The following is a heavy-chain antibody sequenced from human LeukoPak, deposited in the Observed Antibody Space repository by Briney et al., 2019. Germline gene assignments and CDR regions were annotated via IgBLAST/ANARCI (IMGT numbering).Heavy chain of an antibody. CDR2: INHSGST. V-gene: IGHV4-34*01. CDR1: GGSFSGYY. CDR3: ARGGCSSTSCYYGYGYYYYYGMDV. D-gene: IGHD2-2*01. J-gene: IGHJ6*02. Sequence: PSETLSLTCAAYGGSFSGYYWSWLRQPPGKGLVWIGEINHSGSTNYNPSLKSRVTISVDTSKNQFSLKLSSVTAADTAVYYCARGGCSSTSCYYGYGYYYYYGMDVWGQGTTVTVSS.